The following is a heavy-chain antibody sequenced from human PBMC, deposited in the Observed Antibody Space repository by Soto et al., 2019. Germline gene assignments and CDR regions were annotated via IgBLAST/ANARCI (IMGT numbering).Heavy chain of an antibody. V-gene: IGHV3-74*01. Sequence: SVRLSGEASEYTFRHYWLHWVRQAPGKGLVWVSRVNPDGTITTYADSGKGRFTISRDNAKNTLYLQMNSLGIEDTALYYCSYDTFGDKDFWGQGNPVTVSS. CDR2: VNPDGTIT. CDR3: SYDTFGDKDF. J-gene: IGHJ4*02. CDR1: EYTFRHYW. D-gene: IGHD3-9*01.